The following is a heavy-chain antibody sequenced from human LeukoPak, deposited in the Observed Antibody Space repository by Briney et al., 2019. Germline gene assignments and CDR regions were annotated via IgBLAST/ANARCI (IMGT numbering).Heavy chain of an antibody. D-gene: IGHD5-24*01. V-gene: IGHV3-66*01. CDR3: ARDGEDGGYNSFYYFDY. J-gene: IGHJ4*02. Sequence: GGSLRLSCAASGFTVSSNYMSWVRQAPGKGLEWVSVIYSGGSTYYADSVKGRFTISRDNSKNTLYLQMNSLRAEDTAVYYCARDGEDGGYNSFYYFDYWGQGTLVTVSS. CDR1: GFTVSSNY. CDR2: IYSGGST.